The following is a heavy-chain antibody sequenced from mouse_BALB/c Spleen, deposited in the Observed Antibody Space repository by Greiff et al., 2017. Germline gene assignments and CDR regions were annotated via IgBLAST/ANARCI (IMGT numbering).Heavy chain of an antibody. CDR2: IYPGDGDT. CDR1: GYAFSSSW. V-gene: IGHV1-82*01. J-gene: IGHJ4*01. CDR3: ARGHYYAMDY. Sequence: VQLQQSGPELVKPGASVKISCKASGYAFSSSWMNWVKQRPGQGLEWIGRIYPGDGDTNYNGKFKGKATLTADKSSSTAYMQLSSLTSVDSAVYFCARGHYYAMDYWGQGTSVTVSS.